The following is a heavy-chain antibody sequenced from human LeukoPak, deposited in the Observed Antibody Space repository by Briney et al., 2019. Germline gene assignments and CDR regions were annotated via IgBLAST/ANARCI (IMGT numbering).Heavy chain of an antibody. CDR1: GYTFTAYY. CDR3: ARGTAAATAISDY. J-gene: IGHJ4*02. D-gene: IGHD1-26*01. CDR2: IHPNTGGT. V-gene: IGHV1-2*02. Sequence: ASVKVSCKTSGYTFTAYYVHWVRQAPGQGLKWMGWIHPNTGGTNTAQKFQGRVTMTRDTSISTANMELSRLTSDDTALYYCARGTAAATAISDYWGQGTLVTVSS.